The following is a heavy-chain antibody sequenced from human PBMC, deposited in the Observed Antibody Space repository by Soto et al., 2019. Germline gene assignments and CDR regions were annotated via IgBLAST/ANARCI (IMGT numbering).Heavy chain of an antibody. V-gene: IGHV1-18*01. J-gene: IGHJ3*02. D-gene: IGHD2-15*01. CDR1: GYTFTSYV. CDR3: ARDYVGYCSGGSFHDAFDI. CDR2: IRAYNDNT. Sequence: ASVKDSFQASGYTFTSYVFSWVRQAAGQGLAWMGWIRAYNDNTHYAQKLHGGATMTTDTSSSTATVELRSLSAGGTAVYYFARDYVGYCSGGSFHDAFDIWGQGTMVTVSS.